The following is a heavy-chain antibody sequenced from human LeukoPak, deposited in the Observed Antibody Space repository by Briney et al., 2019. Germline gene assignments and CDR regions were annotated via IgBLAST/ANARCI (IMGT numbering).Heavy chain of an antibody. J-gene: IGHJ4*02. D-gene: IGHD3-22*01. CDR1: GFTFSSYA. V-gene: IGHV3-23*01. Sequence: GGSLRLSCAASGFTFSSYAMHWVRQAPGKGLEWVSAISGSGGSTYYADSVKGRFTISRDNSKNTLYLQMNSLRAEDTAVYYCAKEKGYYYDSSGYYFDYWGQGTLVTVSS. CDR3: AKEKGYYYDSSGYYFDY. CDR2: ISGSGGST.